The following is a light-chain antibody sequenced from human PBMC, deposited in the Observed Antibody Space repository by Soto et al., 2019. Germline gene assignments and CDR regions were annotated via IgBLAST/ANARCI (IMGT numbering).Light chain of an antibody. Sequence: EIVLTQSPGTLSLSPGETATLSCRASQSVRSNYLAWYQQKPGQAPRLLIYDASSRATGIPDRFSGSGSDTDFTLTISRLEPEDCAVYSCQQYAGSPRTFGQGTNLEIK. CDR1: QSVRSNY. J-gene: IGKJ2*01. CDR3: QQYAGSPRT. V-gene: IGKV3-20*01. CDR2: DAS.